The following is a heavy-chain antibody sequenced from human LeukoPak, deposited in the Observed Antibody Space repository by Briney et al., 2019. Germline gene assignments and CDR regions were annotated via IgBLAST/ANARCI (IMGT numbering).Heavy chain of an antibody. D-gene: IGHD2-2*01. CDR3: ARDGRLGYCSSTSCYVDY. V-gene: IGHV4-39*02. CDR2: IYYSGST. J-gene: IGHJ4*02. Sequence: SETLSLTCTVSGGSISSSSYYWGWIRQPPGKGLEWIGSIYYSGSTYYNPSLKSRVTISVDTSKNQFSLKLSSVTAADTAVYYCARDGRLGYCSSTSCYVDYWGQGTLVTVSS. CDR1: GGSISSSSYY.